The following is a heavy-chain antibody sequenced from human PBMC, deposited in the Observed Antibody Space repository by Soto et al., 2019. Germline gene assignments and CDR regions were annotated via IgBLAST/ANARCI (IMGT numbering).Heavy chain of an antibody. CDR2: ISYDGSNK. Sequence: QVQLVESGGGVVQPGRSLRLSCAASGFTFSSYGMHWVRQTPGKGLEWVAVISYDGSNKYYADSVKGRFTISRDNSKNTLYLQMNSLRAEDTAVYYCAKAPPTLYDTNFDYWGQGTLVTVSS. CDR1: GFTFSSYG. J-gene: IGHJ4*02. CDR3: AKAPPTLYDTNFDY. D-gene: IGHD3-22*01. V-gene: IGHV3-30*18.